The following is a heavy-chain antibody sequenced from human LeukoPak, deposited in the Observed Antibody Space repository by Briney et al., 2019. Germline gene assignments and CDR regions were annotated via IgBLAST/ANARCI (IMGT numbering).Heavy chain of an antibody. D-gene: IGHD6-19*01. CDR3: ARVHNSGWCVLDY. CDR1: GFSFSSYA. CDR2: ISYDGSNK. V-gene: IGHV3-30-3*01. Sequence: PGRFLRLSCATSGFSFSSYAMHWVRQAPGKGLEWVAIISYDGSNKYCADSVKGRFTISRDNSQNTLYLQMNSLRAEDTAVYYCARVHNSGWCVLDYWGQGTLVTVSS. J-gene: IGHJ4*02.